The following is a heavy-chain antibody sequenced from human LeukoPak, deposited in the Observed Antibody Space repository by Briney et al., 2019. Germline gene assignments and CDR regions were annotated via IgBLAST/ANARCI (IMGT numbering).Heavy chain of an antibody. V-gene: IGHV3-23*01. CDR1: GFTFSIYA. D-gene: IGHD3-22*01. Sequence: GGSLRLSCAASGFTFSIYAMSWVRQAPGKGLQWVSSITSRGESTWYVDAVKGRFTITRDNSENTLYLQIHSLRAEDTAVYYCARDRPNYYGSDGHYYRRDGDYWGRGTLVSVSS. CDR3: ARDRPNYYGSDGHYYRRDGDY. CDR2: ITSRGEST. J-gene: IGHJ4*02.